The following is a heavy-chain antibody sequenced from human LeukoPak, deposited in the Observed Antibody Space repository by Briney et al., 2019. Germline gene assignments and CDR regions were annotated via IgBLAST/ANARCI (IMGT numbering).Heavy chain of an antibody. Sequence: TGGSLRLSCAASGFTFSSYAMHWVRQAPGKGLEWVAVISYDGSNKYYADSVKGRFTISRDNSKNTLYLQMNSLRAEDTAVYYCAREERMVTPVLYWGQGTLVTVSS. CDR3: AREERMVTPVLY. D-gene: IGHD4-23*01. CDR2: ISYDGSNK. CDR1: GFTFSSYA. V-gene: IGHV3-30-3*01. J-gene: IGHJ4*02.